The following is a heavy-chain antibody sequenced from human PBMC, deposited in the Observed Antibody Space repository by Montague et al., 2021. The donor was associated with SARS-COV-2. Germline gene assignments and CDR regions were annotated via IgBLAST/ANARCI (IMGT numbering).Heavy chain of an antibody. Sequence: QSGAEVKKPGESLRISCKGSGDSFTNYWINWVRQVPGKGLEWMGRVDPGDSYTIYTPSFQGHVTISADKSTNTAYLYWSSLKASDTAIYYCATMSLRYYYDGIDVWGRGTTVTVSS. CDR2: VDPGDSYT. V-gene: IGHV5-10-1*01. CDR3: ATMSLRYYYDGIDV. D-gene: IGHD3-22*01. J-gene: IGHJ6*02. CDR1: GDSFTNYW.